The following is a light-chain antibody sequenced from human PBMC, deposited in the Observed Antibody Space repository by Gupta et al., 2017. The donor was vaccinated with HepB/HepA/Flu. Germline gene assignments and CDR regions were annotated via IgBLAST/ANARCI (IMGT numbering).Light chain of an antibody. V-gene: IGLV2-23*02. CDR3: CSYAGSSTLV. Sequence: QXXLTQPXSVSGSXGQSITISCXGTSSDVGSYNLVSWYQQHPGKAPKLMIYEVSKRPSGVSNRFSGSKSGNTASLTISGLQAEDEADYYCCSYAGSSTLVFGGGTKLTVL. CDR1: SSDVGSYNL. CDR2: EVS. J-gene: IGLJ2*01.